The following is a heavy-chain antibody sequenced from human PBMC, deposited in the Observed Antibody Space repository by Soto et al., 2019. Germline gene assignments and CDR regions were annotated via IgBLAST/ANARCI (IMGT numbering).Heavy chain of an antibody. V-gene: IGHV1-69*01. Sequence: QVQLVQSGAEVKKPGSSVKVSCKASGGTFSSYAISWVRQAPGQGLEWMGGIIPIFGTANYAQKFQGRVTITADESTSTAYMELSSLRSEDTAVYYCARSRYNRNYDLDAFDIWGQGTMVTVSS. CDR1: GGTFSSYA. CDR2: IIPIFGTA. CDR3: ARSRYNRNYDLDAFDI. J-gene: IGHJ3*02. D-gene: IGHD1-7*01.